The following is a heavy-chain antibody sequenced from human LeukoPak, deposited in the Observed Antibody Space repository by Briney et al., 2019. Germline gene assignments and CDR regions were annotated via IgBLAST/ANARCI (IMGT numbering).Heavy chain of an antibody. CDR2: ISVYNGNT. CDR3: ARDLAGIVGVTAWFDP. Sequence: ASVKVSCKASAYTFTSYAISWMRQAPGQGLEWMGWISVYNGNTNYAQKFQGRVTMTTDTSTNTVYMELRSLRFDDTAVYYCARDLAGIVGVTAWFDPWGQGTLVTVPS. V-gene: IGHV1-18*01. D-gene: IGHD1-26*01. CDR1: AYTFTSYA. J-gene: IGHJ5*02.